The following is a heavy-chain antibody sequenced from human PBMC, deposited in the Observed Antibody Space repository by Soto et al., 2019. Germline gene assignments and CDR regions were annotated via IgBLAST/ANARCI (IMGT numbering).Heavy chain of an antibody. CDR3: VNIKTHTGFDG. CDR2: ISSNGGST. CDR1: VFTFSSYA. J-gene: IGHJ5*02. V-gene: IGHV3-64D*06. Sequence: VGSLRLSCSSSVFTFSSYAMHCVRQAPGKGLEYVSAISSNGGSTYYADSVKGRFTISRDNSKNTLYLQMSSLRAEDTAVYYCVNIKTHTGFDGWGQGTLVIVSS. D-gene: IGHD2-2*02.